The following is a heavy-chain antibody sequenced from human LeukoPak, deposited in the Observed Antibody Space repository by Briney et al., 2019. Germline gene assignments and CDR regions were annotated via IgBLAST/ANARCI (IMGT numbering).Heavy chain of an antibody. Sequence: TLSLTCTVSGGSISSYYWSWIRQPPGKALEWLARIDWDDDKYYSTSLKTRLTISKDTSKNQVVLTMTNMDPVDTATYYCARSLELEGFDYWGQGTLVTVSS. D-gene: IGHD1-1*01. CDR1: GGSISSYY. CDR2: IDWDDDK. CDR3: ARSLELEGFDY. J-gene: IGHJ4*02. V-gene: IGHV2-70*11.